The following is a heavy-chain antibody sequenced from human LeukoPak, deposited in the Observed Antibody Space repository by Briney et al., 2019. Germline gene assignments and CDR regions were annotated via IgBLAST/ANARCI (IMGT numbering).Heavy chain of an antibody. V-gene: IGHV4-34*01. CDR3: ARGRWDIVVVTDNWFDP. Sequence: SETLSLTCAVYGGSFGGYCWSWIRQPPGKGLEWIGEINHSGSTNYNPSLKSRVTISVDTSKNQFSLKLSSVTAADTAVYYCARGRWDIVVVTDNWFDPWGQGTLVTVSS. CDR1: GGSFGGYC. CDR2: INHSGST. D-gene: IGHD2-21*02. J-gene: IGHJ5*02.